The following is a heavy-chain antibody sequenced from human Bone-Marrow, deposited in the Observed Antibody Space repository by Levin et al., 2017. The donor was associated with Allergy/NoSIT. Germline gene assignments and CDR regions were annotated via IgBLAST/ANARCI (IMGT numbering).Heavy chain of an antibody. J-gene: IGHJ5*02. CDR2: ISSSSSYI. Sequence: GESLKISCAASGFTFSSYSMNWVRQAPGKGLEWVSSISSSSSYIYYADSVKGRFTISRDNAKNSLYLQMNSLRAEDTAVYYCARGGLRGRFDPWGQGTLVTVSS. CDR3: ARGGLRGRFDP. V-gene: IGHV3-21*01. CDR1: GFTFSSYS. D-gene: IGHD5-18*01.